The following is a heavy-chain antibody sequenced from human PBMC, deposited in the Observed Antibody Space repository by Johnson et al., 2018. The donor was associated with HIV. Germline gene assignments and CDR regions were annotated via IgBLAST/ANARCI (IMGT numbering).Heavy chain of an antibody. Sequence: QVQLVESGGGVVQPGSSLTLSCAASGFSFSNYPMHWVRQAPGKGLEWVAVISYDGSNKYYTDSVKGRFTISRDNSKNTLYLQMNSLRAEDTAVYYCASYCSGGSCYRRSPSDAFDIWGQGTMVTVSS. J-gene: IGHJ3*02. CDR1: GFSFSNYP. V-gene: IGHV3-30*04. CDR3: ASYCSGGSCYRRSPSDAFDI. D-gene: IGHD2-15*01. CDR2: ISYDGSNK.